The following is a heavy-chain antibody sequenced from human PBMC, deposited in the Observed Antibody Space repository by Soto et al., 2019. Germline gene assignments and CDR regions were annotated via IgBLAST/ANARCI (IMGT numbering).Heavy chain of an antibody. CDR3: ARVQVVTAIPDYFDY. V-gene: IGHV4-31*03. CDR1: GGSISSGGYY. J-gene: IGHJ4*02. Sequence: QVQLQESGPGPVKPSQTLSLTCTVSGGSISSGGYYWSWIRQHPGKGLEWIGYIYYSGSTYYNPSLKSRVTISVDTSKNQFSLKLSSVTAADTAVYYCARVQVVTAIPDYFDYWGQGTLVTVSS. CDR2: IYYSGST. D-gene: IGHD2-21*02.